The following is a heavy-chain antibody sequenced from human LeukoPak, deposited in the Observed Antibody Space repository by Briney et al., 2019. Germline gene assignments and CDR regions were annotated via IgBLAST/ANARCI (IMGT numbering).Heavy chain of an antibody. CDR2: ISGSGGST. CDR1: GFTFSSYA. D-gene: IGHD6-19*01. Sequence: GSLRLSCAASGFTFSSYAMSWVRQAPGKGLEWVSAISGSGGSTYYADSVKGRFTISRDNSKNTLYLQMNSLRAEDTAVYYCAKGGSRQWLVPGHPFDYWGQGTLVTVSS. J-gene: IGHJ4*02. V-gene: IGHV3-23*01. CDR3: AKGGSRQWLVPGHPFDY.